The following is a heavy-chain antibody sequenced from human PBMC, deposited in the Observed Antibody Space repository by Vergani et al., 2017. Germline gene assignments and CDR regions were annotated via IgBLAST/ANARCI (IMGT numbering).Heavy chain of an antibody. CDR3: AKANPRNSGYDYLYYYHAMDV. CDR1: GFSFTTYA. J-gene: IGHJ6*02. Sequence: EVQLLESGGDLVQPGGSLRLSCAASGFSFTTYAMSWVRQAPGKVLEWVSTINTNGDYTRYGDSVKGRFTISRDNSKSTLYLQMNSLRAEDTAIYYCAKANPRNSGYDYLYYYHAMDVWGQGTTVTVSS. V-gene: IGHV3-23*01. CDR2: INTNGDYT. D-gene: IGHD5-12*01.